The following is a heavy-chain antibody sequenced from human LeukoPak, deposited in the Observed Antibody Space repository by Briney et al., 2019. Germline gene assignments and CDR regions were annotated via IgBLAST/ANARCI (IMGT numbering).Heavy chain of an antibody. CDR1: GYSISSGYY. V-gene: IGHV4-38-2*02. CDR3: ARDSIEDYDILTGYFDY. Sequence: SETLSLTCAVSGYSISSGYYWGWIRQPPGKGLEWIGSIYHSGSTYYNPSLKSRDTISVDTSKNQFSLKLSSVTAADTAVYYCARDSIEDYDILTGYFDYWGQGTLVTVSS. D-gene: IGHD3-9*01. CDR2: IYHSGST. J-gene: IGHJ4*02.